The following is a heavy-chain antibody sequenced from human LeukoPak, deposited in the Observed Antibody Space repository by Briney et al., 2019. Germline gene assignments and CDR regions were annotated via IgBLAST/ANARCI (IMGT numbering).Heavy chain of an antibody. CDR1: DGSISSYY. J-gene: IGHJ4*02. CDR2: IYYSGST. CDR3: ASGTYYYFDF. Sequence: SETLSLTCTVSDGSISSYYWSWIRQPPGKGLEWIGYIYYSGSTNYDPSLKNRVTIPVDTSKDQFSLKLRSVTAADTAVYYCASGTYYYFDFWGQGTLVTVSS. D-gene: IGHD1-26*01. V-gene: IGHV4-59*08.